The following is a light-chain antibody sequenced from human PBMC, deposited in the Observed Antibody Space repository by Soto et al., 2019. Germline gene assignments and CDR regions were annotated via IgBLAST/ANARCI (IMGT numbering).Light chain of an antibody. CDR3: QQHGSSPIT. V-gene: IGKV3-20*01. Sequence: EIVLTQSPGTLSLSPGERATLSCRASQSVSNNYLAWYQQKPGQAPRLLIYGASNRATGIPDRFSGSGSGTDSTLTISRLEPEDFAVYYCQQHGSSPITFGQGTRLEI. CDR2: GAS. CDR1: QSVSNNY. J-gene: IGKJ5*01.